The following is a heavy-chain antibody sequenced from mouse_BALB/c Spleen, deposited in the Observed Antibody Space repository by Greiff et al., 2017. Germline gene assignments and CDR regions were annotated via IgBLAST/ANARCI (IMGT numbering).Heavy chain of an antibody. Sequence: EVKLVESGGGLVKPGGSLKLSCAASGVTFSSYAMSWVRQSPEKRLEWVASISSGGSTYYPDSVKGRFTISRDNARNILYLQMSSLRSEDTAMYYCARGHYYGSSYGAMDYWGQGTSVTVSS. D-gene: IGHD1-1*01. CDR3: ARGHYYGSSYGAMDY. CDR2: ISSGGST. J-gene: IGHJ4*01. V-gene: IGHV5-6-5*01. CDR1: GVTFSSYA.